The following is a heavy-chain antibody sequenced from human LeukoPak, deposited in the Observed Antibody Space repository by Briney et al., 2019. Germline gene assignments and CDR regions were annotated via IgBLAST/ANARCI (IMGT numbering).Heavy chain of an antibody. D-gene: IGHD3-10*01. CDR1: GFTFSSYA. Sequence: GGSLRLSCAASGFTFSSYAMSWVRQAPGKGLGWVSVIYSGGSTYYADSVKGRFTISRDNSKNTLYLQMNSLRAEDTAVYYCARESFSYYYGSGPPYVWGKGTTVTVSS. J-gene: IGHJ6*04. CDR3: ARESFSYYYGSGPPYV. V-gene: IGHV3-53*01. CDR2: IYSGGST.